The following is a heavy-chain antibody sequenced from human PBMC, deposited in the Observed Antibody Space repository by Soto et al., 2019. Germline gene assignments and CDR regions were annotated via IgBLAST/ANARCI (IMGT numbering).Heavy chain of an antibody. D-gene: IGHD5-18*01. CDR1: GFTFRNYW. CDR2: TNQDGRER. Sequence: EVQLVESWGGLVQPGGSLRLSCVASGFTFRNYWMSWLRQAPGKGLEWVANTNQDGRERYSVDSVKGRFTVSRDNAKNSMHLQMNSLRAEDTAVYYCARDGSGYSTDWGQGTLVTVSS. J-gene: IGHJ4*02. CDR3: ARDGSGYSTD. V-gene: IGHV3-7*01.